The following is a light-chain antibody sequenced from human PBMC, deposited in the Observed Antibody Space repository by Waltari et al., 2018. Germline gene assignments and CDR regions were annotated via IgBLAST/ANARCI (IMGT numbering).Light chain of an antibody. CDR3: QVWDSGSNHYV. V-gene: IGLV3-21*02. CDR1: KIGSKN. Sequence: SYELTQPPSVSVAPGQTARITCDGAKIGSKNVHWYQHKPGQAPVLVVCDDGDRPSGIPERFSGANPGNTAALTISRVDAGDEAEYYCQVWDSGSNHYVFGTVTKVTVL. CDR2: DDG. J-gene: IGLJ1*01.